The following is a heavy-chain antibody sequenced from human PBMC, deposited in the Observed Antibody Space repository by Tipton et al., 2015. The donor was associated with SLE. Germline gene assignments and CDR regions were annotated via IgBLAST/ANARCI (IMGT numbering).Heavy chain of an antibody. V-gene: IGHV3-9*01. CDR2: ISWNSGSI. Sequence: SLRLSCAASGFTFDDYAMHWVRQAPGKGLEWVSGISWNSGSIGYADSVKGRFTISRDNAKNSLYLQMNSLRAEDTALYYCAKAWGYGGNSGDYFDYWGQGTLVTVSS. J-gene: IGHJ4*02. CDR1: GFTFDDYA. D-gene: IGHD4-23*01. CDR3: AKAWGYGGNSGDYFDY.